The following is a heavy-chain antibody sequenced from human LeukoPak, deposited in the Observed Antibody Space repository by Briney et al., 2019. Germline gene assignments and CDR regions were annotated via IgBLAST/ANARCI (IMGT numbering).Heavy chain of an antibody. J-gene: IGHJ2*01. CDR2: IYYSGST. CDR3: ARLGSGSYPGIWYFDL. D-gene: IGHD1-26*01. V-gene: IGHV4-61*05. CDR1: GGSISSSSYY. Sequence: SETLSLTCTVSGGSISSSSYYWGWIRQPPGKGLEWIGYIYYSGSTNYNPSLKSRVTISVDTSKNQFSLKLSSVTAADTAVYYCARLGSGSYPGIWYFDLWGRGTLVTVSS.